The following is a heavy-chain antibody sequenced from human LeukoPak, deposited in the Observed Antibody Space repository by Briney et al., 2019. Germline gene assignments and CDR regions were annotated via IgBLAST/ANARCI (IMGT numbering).Heavy chain of an antibody. D-gene: IGHD5-18*01. Sequence: PGGSLRLSCAASGFTFRSYAMQWVRQAPGKGLEWVSYITYNSGTIFYADSVKGRFTISRDNAKDSLYLQMSSLRDEDTAVYYCASCGYSYGPFDYWGQGTLVTVSS. CDR1: GFTFRSYA. V-gene: IGHV3-48*02. CDR2: ITYNSGTI. CDR3: ASCGYSYGPFDY. J-gene: IGHJ4*02.